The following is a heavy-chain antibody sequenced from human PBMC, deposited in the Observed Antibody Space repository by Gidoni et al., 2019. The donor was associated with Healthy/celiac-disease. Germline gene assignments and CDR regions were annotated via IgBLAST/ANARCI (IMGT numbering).Heavy chain of an antibody. V-gene: IGHV1-46*03. CDR1: GYTFTSYY. J-gene: IGHJ6*02. Sequence: QVQLVQSGAEVKKPGASVKVSCKASGYTFTSYYMHWVRHAPGQGVEWMGIINPSGGSTSYAQKFQGRVTMTRDTSTSTVYMELSSLRSEDTAVYYCAREYYYDSSGYYYYGMDVWGQGTTVTVSS. CDR3: AREYYYDSSGYYYYGMDV. D-gene: IGHD3-22*01. CDR2: INPSGGST.